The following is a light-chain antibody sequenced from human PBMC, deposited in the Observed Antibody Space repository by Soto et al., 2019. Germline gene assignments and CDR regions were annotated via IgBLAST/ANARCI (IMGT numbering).Light chain of an antibody. CDR3: LLYYGGAQLGV. CDR1: TGAVTSGYY. Sequence: QTVVTQEPSLTVSPGGTVTLTCASSTGAVTSGYYPNWFQQKPGQAPRALIYSKSNKHSWTPARFSGSLPGGKAALTLSGVQPEDEAEYYCLLYYGGAQLGVFGGGTKVTVL. CDR2: SKS. V-gene: IGLV7-43*01. J-gene: IGLJ2*01.